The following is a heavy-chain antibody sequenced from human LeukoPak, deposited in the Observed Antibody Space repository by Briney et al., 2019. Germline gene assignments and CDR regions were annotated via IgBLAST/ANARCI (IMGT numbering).Heavy chain of an antibody. V-gene: IGHV4-61*02. J-gene: IGHJ6*03. CDR3: ARGPGLYYYYYMDV. Sequence: PSETLSLTCTVSGGSISSSSYHWGWIRQPAGKGLEWIGRIYTSGSTNYNPSLKSRVTISVDTSKNQFSLKLSSVTAADTAVYYCARGPGLYYYYYMDVWGKGTTVTVSS. CDR1: GGSISSSSYH. CDR2: IYTSGST.